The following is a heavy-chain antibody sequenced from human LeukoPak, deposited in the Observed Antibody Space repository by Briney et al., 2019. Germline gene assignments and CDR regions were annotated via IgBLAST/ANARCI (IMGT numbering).Heavy chain of an antibody. D-gene: IGHD5-18*01. CDR1: GYIFTIHS. Sequence: ASVKVSCKASGYIFTIHSMHWVRQAPGQRREWMGWINTGNGNTKYSQKFQGRVTVTRDTTASTAYMELSSLRSEDTAVYYCARCGYSDGWSCDHWGQGTLVTVSS. CDR3: ARCGYSDGWSCDH. CDR2: INTGNGNT. J-gene: IGHJ5*02. V-gene: IGHV1-3*04.